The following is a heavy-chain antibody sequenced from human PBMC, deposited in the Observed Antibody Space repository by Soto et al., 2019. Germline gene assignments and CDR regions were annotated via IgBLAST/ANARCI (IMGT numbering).Heavy chain of an antibody. D-gene: IGHD1-26*01. CDR2: ISYEGSKT. CDR3: AKDQWAAYSGCAIRNDLAV. Sequence: QVQLVESGGVVVQPGRSLRLSCAASGFTFSDYGIHWVRQAPGKGLEWVAVISYEGSKTYYADSVKGRFTISRDNSKNTPYLQMARMRPEDTAVYYCAKDQWAAYSGCAIRNDLAVWGQEPTVTVSS. V-gene: IGHV3-30*18. J-gene: IGHJ6*02. CDR1: GFTFSDYG.